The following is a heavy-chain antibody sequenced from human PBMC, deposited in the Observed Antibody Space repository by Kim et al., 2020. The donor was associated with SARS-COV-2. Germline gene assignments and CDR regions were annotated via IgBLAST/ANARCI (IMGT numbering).Heavy chain of an antibody. CDR1: GFTFSNSP. Sequence: GGSLRLSCAASGFTFSNSPMSWVRQAPGKGLEWVSTIDGRGATTYYPGSVKGRFTISRDNSKNTLYLQMNNLRAEDTAVYFGAKSGQLDYWGQGTLVTVSS. CDR2: IDGRGATT. V-gene: IGHV3-23*01. J-gene: IGHJ4*02. CDR3: AKSGQLDY. D-gene: IGHD5-12*01.